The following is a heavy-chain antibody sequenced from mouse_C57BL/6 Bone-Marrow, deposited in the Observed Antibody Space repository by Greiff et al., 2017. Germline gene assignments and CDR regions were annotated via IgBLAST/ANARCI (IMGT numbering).Heavy chain of an antibody. CDR1: GYTFTSYG. V-gene: IGHV1-81*01. D-gene: IGHD3-2*02. CDR2: IYPRSGNT. Sequence: VMLVESGAELARPGASVKLSCKASGYTFTSYGISWVKQRTGQGLEWIGEIYPRSGNTYYNEKFKGKATLTADKSSSTAYMELRSLTSEDSAVXCCARETAQARAWFAYWGQGTLVTVSA. CDR3: ARETAQARAWFAY. J-gene: IGHJ3*01.